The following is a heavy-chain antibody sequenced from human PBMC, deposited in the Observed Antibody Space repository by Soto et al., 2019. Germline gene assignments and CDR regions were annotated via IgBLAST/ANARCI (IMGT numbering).Heavy chain of an antibody. V-gene: IGHV4-34*01. CDR3: ATGRQGSRITRVGGGIRSAYGMDV. Sequence: SETLSLTCAVNGDSLDGYFLTWIRQPPGKGLEWIGEINHSGSTDYNPSLKSRVTISLDTSKNQFSLRLSSVTAADTAVYYCATGRQGSRITRVGGGIRSAYGMDVWGQGTTVTVSS. CDR2: INHSGST. CDR1: GDSLDGYF. D-gene: IGHD3-10*01. J-gene: IGHJ6*02.